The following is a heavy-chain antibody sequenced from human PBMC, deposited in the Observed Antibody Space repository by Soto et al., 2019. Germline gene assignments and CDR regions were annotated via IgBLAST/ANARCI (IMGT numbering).Heavy chain of an antibody. CDR2: FTPRFGTA. CDR1: GGTFIGYA. D-gene: IGHD2-15*01. V-gene: IGHV1-69*13. Sequence: GAPEKVSCKASGGTFIGYAFNWVLQAPGQGLDWMGGFTPRFGTANYDQKFQGRVTITADESTSTVYLELTNLKSEDTGVYYCATHCSGGSCDLFEYWGQGTLVTVSS. CDR3: ATHCSGGSCDLFEY. J-gene: IGHJ4*02.